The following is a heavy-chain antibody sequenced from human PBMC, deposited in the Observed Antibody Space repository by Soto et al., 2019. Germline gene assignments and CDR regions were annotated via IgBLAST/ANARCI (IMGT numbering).Heavy chain of an antibody. CDR3: AAYKTSRHAAFDI. D-gene: IGHD1-20*01. J-gene: IGHJ3*02. V-gene: IGHV3-7*01. Sequence: GGSLRLSCEVSGFSVKTYWMSWVRQAPGKGLEGLANMNEDANPKSYVECVKGRFLILGDSAGKSLFLKMARLRDEDTAVYFCAAYKTSRHAAFDIWGRGTLVTVS. CDR2: MNEDANPK. CDR1: GFSVKTYW.